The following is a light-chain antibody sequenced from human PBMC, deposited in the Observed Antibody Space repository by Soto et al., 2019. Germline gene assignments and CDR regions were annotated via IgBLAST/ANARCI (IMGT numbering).Light chain of an antibody. Sequence: EIVLTQSPATLSLSPGERATLSCRASQSVSSNLAWYQQKPGQAPRLLIYDASNRATGIPARFSGSGSGTDFTLTISSLEPEDFAVYYCQQRSNFMYTFGQGTKGEIK. V-gene: IGKV3-11*01. CDR3: QQRSNFMYT. CDR2: DAS. CDR1: QSVSSN. J-gene: IGKJ2*01.